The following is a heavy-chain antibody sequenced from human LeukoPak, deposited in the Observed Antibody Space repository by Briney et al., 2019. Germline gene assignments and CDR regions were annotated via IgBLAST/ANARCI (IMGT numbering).Heavy chain of an antibody. CDR3: ARAEVAQPIDY. Sequence: GGSLRLSCAASGFTFRSYSMNWVRQAPGKGLEWVSSISGNDYIYYADSVKGRFTISRDNAKNSLSLQMNSLRAEDTAVYYCARAEVAQPIDYWGQGTLVTVSS. J-gene: IGHJ4*02. V-gene: IGHV3-21*01. CDR1: GFTFRSYS. CDR2: ISGNDYI. D-gene: IGHD5-12*01.